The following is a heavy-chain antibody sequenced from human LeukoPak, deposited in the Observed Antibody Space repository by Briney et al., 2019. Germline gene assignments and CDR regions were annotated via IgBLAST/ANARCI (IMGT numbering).Heavy chain of an antibody. V-gene: IGHV1-8*01. CDR2: MNPNSGNT. J-gene: IGHJ6*03. CDR3: ARASYGGNPSPSAVYCYYYYMDV. D-gene: IGHD4/OR15-4a*01. Sequence: ASVKVSCKASGYTFTSYDINWVRQATGQGLEWMGWMNPNSGNTGYAQKFQGRVTMTRNTSISTAYMELSSLRSEDTAVYYCARASYGGNPSPSAVYCYYYYMDVWGKGTTVTVSS. CDR1: GYTFTSYD.